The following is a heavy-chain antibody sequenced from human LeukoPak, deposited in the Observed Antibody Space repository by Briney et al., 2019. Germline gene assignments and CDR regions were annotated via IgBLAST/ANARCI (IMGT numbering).Heavy chain of an antibody. CDR1: GYTFTSYG. D-gene: IGHD3-22*01. J-gene: IGHJ4*02. V-gene: IGHV1-18*01. CDR2: ISAYNGNT. Sequence: GASVKVSCKASGYTFTSYGISWVRQAPGQGLEWMGWISAYNGNTNYAQKLQGRVTMTTDTSTSTAYMELRSLRAEDTAVYYCAKYSSGSLDYWGQGTLVTVSS. CDR3: AKYSSGSLDY.